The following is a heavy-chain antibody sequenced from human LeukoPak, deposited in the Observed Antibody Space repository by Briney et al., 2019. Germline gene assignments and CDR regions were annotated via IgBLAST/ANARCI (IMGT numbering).Heavy chain of an antibody. V-gene: IGHV4-34*01. CDR2: VSQSGGA. CDR1: GGSFSGYH. CDR3: AGSYGGNAVGPFDI. D-gene: IGHD4-23*01. J-gene: IGHJ3*02. Sequence: SETLSLTCAVSGGSFSGYHCSWISQTPGKGLEWIGEVSQSGGASYNPSLKSRVTISVETSKNHFSLKLSSVTAADTAMYYCAGSYGGNAVGPFDIWGQGTMVTVSS.